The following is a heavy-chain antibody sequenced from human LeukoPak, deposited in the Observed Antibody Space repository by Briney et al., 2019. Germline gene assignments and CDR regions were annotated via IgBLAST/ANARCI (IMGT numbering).Heavy chain of an antibody. V-gene: IGHV1-46*01. D-gene: IGHD1-20*01. CDR2: INPSGGST. CDR1: GYTFTSYY. CDR3: AGARYNWNYGDY. Sequence: ASVKVSSKASGYTFTSYYMHWVRQAPGQGLEWMGIINPSGGSTSYAQKFQGRVTMTRDTSTSTVYMELSSLRSEDTAVYYCAGARYNWNYGDYWGQGTLVTVSS. J-gene: IGHJ4*02.